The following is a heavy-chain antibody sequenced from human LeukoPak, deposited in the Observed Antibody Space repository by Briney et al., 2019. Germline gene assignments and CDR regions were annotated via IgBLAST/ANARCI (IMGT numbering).Heavy chain of an antibody. CDR1: GFSFSTYA. J-gene: IGHJ4*02. Sequence: GGSLRLSCAASGFSFSTYAMSWVRQAPGKGLEWVSGVNGNGGSTSYADSVKGRFTIFRDNSKNTVYLRMNSLRVEDTAVYYCAKSLYGGCDYWGQGTVVTVSS. V-gene: IGHV3-23*01. D-gene: IGHD3-16*02. CDR3: AKSLYGGCDY. CDR2: VNGNGGST.